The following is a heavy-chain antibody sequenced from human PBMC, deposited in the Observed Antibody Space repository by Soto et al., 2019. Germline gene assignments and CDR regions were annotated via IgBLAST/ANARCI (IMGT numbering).Heavy chain of an antibody. V-gene: IGHV3-48*01. CDR2: ISSSSSTI. D-gene: IGHD2-21*02. CDR3: ARVSPTECCGGDCYSYYYYGMDV. CDR1: GFTFSSYS. Sequence: EVQLVESGGGLVQPGGSLRLSCAASGFTFSSYSMNWVRQAPGKGLEWVSYISSSSSTIYYADSVKGRFTISRDNAKNSLYLQLQSLGAEGTAVYYCARVSPTECCGGDCYSYYYYGMDVWGQGTTVTVSS. J-gene: IGHJ6*02.